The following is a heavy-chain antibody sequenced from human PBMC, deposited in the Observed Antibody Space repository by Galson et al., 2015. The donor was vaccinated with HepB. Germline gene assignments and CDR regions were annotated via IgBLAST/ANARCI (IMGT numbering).Heavy chain of an antibody. CDR1: GYRFTDKY. J-gene: IGHJ4*02. Sequence: SVKVSCKASGYRFTDKYMTWVRQAPGQGLEWMGQINPHSGDTNFAQKFQGRVTLTRDTSISTAFMELRSLRSDDTAVYYCARVYYFTLGSRALGSHFDYWGQGTLVTVSS. CDR2: INPHSGDT. D-gene: IGHD2/OR15-2a*01. V-gene: IGHV1-2*06. CDR3: ARVYYFTLGSRALGSHFDY.